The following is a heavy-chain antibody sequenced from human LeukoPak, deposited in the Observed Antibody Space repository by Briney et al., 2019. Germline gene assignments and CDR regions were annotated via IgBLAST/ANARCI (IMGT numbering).Heavy chain of an antibody. CDR1: GGTFSSYA. CDR3: ASHPYGSGSYPFDY. Sequence: ASVKVSCKASGGTFSSYAISWVRQAPGQGLEWMGGIIPIFGTANYAQKFQGRVTVTADESTSTAYMELSSLRSEDTAVYYCASHPYGSGSYPFDYWGQGTLVTVSS. J-gene: IGHJ4*02. D-gene: IGHD3-10*01. V-gene: IGHV1-69*13. CDR2: IIPIFGTA.